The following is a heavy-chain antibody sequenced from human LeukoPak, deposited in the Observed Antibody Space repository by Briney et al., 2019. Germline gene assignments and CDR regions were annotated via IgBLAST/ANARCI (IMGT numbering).Heavy chain of an antibody. D-gene: IGHD7-27*01. CDR2: ISYSGST. CDR3: ASNTGTVFDY. Sequence: SETLSLTCTVSGGSISSYFWSWIRQPPGKGLEWIGYISYSGSTEYNPSLRSRVTISLEMSKHQFSLNLTSVTAADTAVYYCASNTGTVFDYWGQGALVTVSS. J-gene: IGHJ4*02. V-gene: IGHV4-59*01. CDR1: GGSISSYF.